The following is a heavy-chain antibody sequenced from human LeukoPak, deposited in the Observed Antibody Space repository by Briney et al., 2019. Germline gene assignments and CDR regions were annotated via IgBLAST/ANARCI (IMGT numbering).Heavy chain of an antibody. CDR2: IYSGGST. Sequence: GGSLRLSCAASGLTVSSNYMSWVRQAPGKGLEWISVIYSGGSTYYADSVKGRFTISRDNSKNALYFQMNSLRVEDTAVYYCARVWVVGADYYYGMDVWGQGTTVTVSS. CDR3: ARVWVVGADYYYGMDV. D-gene: IGHD1-26*01. J-gene: IGHJ6*02. CDR1: GLTVSSNY. V-gene: IGHV3-66*02.